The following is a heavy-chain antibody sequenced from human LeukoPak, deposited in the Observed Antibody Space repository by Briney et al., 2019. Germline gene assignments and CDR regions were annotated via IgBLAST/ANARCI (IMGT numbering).Heavy chain of an antibody. J-gene: IGHJ4*02. CDR2: IYYSGST. Sequence: SETLSLTCTVSGGSISSYYWSWIRQPPGKGLEWIGYIYYSGSTNYNPSLKSRVTISADTSKNQFSLKLSSVTAADTAVYYCARHGAIAAAGEGYYFDYWGQGTLVIVSS. CDR1: GGSISSYY. V-gene: IGHV4-59*08. CDR3: ARHGAIAAAGEGYYFDY. D-gene: IGHD6-13*01.